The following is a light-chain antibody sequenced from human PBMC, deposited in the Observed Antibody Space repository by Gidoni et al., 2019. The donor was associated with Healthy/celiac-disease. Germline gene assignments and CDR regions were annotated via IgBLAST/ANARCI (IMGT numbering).Light chain of an antibody. V-gene: IGLV3-21*02. CDR1: NIGSKS. CDR2: DDS. J-gene: IGLJ2*01. Sequence: SYVMTRPPSGSVAPGQTSRITCGGTNIGSKSVHWYQQKPGQAPVLVVYDDSNRPSGLPERFSGSKSGTTATLTISRVEAGDEADYYCQVWDSSSDLVVFGGGTKLTVL. CDR3: QVWDSSSDLVV.